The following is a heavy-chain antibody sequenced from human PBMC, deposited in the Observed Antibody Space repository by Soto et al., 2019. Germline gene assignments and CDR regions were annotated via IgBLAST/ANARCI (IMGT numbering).Heavy chain of an antibody. J-gene: IGHJ4*02. V-gene: IGHV3-23*01. D-gene: IGHD1-26*01. CDR3: AKRAWGYFYFDY. CDR2: ISGSGGST. Sequence: EVQLLESGGGLVQPGGSLRLSCAASGFTFSSYAMSWVRQAPGKGLEWVSVISGSGGSTYYADSVKGRFTISRDNSQNTLYLQMNSLRAEDTAVYYCAKRAWGYFYFDYWGQGTLVTVSS. CDR1: GFTFSSYA.